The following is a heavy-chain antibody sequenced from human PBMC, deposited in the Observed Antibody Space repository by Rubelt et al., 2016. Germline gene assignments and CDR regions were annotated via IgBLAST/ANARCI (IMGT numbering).Heavy chain of an antibody. V-gene: IGHV1-18*01. D-gene: IGHD3-22*01. CDR2: ISAYNGNT. Sequence: QVQLVQSGAEVKKPGASVKVSCKASGYTFTSYGISWVRQAPGQGLEWMGWISAYNGNTNYAQKLQGSVTVTTDTSTSTAYSELRSLRSDETAVYYCARDRLLDDSSGGDAFDIWGQGTMVTVSS. J-gene: IGHJ3*02. CDR1: GYTFTSYG. CDR3: ARDRLLDDSSGGDAFDI.